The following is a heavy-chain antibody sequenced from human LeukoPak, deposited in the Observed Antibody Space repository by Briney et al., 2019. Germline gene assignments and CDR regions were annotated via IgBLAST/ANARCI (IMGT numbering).Heavy chain of an antibody. CDR3: AKDAERGFDYSNSLQY. J-gene: IGHJ4*02. Sequence: GGSLRLSCATSGITFSHYGMHWVRQAPGGGLEWVAVIWSDGSNRFYADSVKGRFTISRDNSQKTVYLHMNILRAEDTALYYCAKDAERGFDYSNSLQYWGRGTLVTVSS. V-gene: IGHV3-33*06. CDR2: IWSDGSNR. CDR1: GITFSHYG. D-gene: IGHD4-11*01.